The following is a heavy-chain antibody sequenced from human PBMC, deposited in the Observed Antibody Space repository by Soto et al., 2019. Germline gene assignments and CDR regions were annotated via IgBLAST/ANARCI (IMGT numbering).Heavy chain of an antibody. J-gene: IGHJ6*02. CDR1: GFTYEDFA. CDR3: VKDFRRYTNGLDV. V-gene: IGHV3-9*01. CDR2: ISWNSDST. D-gene: IGHD5-18*01. Sequence: EVQLVESGGGLVEPGKYLRLSCVVSGFTYEDFAMHWVRQAPGKGLEWVSGISWNSDSTGYADSVTGRFTISRDNAKNSLYLQMRNLTGDDTAMYYCVKDFRRYTNGLDVWGPGTSVTVSS.